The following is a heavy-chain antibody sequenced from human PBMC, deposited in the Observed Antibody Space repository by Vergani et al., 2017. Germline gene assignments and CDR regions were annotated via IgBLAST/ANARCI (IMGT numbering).Heavy chain of an antibody. CDR2: INAGNGNT. CDR1: GYTFTSYA. D-gene: IGHD6-19*01. CDR3: ARGLPQWLANHDAFDI. J-gene: IGHJ3*02. Sequence: QVQLVQSGAEVKKPGASVKVSCKASGYTFTSYAMHWVRQAPGQRLEWMGWINAGNGNTKYSQKFQGRVTITRDTSASTAYMELSSLRSEDTAVYYCARGLPQWLANHDAFDIWGQGTMVTVS. V-gene: IGHV1-3*01.